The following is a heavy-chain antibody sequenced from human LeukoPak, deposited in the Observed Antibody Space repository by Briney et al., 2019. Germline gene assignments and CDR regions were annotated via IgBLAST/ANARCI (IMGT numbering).Heavy chain of an antibody. J-gene: IGHJ4*02. CDR2: IIPIFGTA. Sequence: SSVKVSCKVSGGTFSSYAISWVRQAPGQGLEWMGGIIPIFGTANYAQKFQGRVTITTDESTSTAYMELSSLRSEDTAVYYCARGARSGYDSPVDYWGQGTLVTVSS. V-gene: IGHV1-69*05. CDR3: ARGARSGYDSPVDY. D-gene: IGHD5-12*01. CDR1: GGTFSSYA.